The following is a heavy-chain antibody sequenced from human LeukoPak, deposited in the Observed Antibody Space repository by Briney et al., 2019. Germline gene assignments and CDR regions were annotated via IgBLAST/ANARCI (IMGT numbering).Heavy chain of an antibody. CDR2: IYYSGST. CDR1: GGSISSYY. J-gene: IGHJ3*02. V-gene: IGHV4-59*08. Sequence: PSETLSLTCTVSGGSISSYYWSWIRQPPGKGLEWIGYIYYSGSTNYNPSLKSRVTISVDTSKNQFSLKLSSVTAADTAVYYCARRRVGAPYAFDIWSQGTMVTVSS. CDR3: ARRRVGAPYAFDI. D-gene: IGHD1-26*01.